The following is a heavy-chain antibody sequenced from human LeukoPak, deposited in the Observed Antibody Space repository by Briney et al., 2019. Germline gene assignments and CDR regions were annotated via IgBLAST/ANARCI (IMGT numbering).Heavy chain of an antibody. CDR2: INPDSGGT. Sequence: ASVKVSCKASGYTFTNYGISWVRQAPGQGLEWMGWINPDSGGTNYAQKFQGRVTMTRDTSISTAYMELNRLRSDDTAVYYCARGPELDYWGQGTLVTVSS. CDR1: GYTFTNYG. V-gene: IGHV1-2*02. CDR3: ARGPELDY. J-gene: IGHJ4*02.